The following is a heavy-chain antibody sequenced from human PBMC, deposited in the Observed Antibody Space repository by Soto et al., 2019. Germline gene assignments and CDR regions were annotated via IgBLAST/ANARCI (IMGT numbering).Heavy chain of an antibody. Sequence: GGSLRLSCAASGFTFSSYGMHWVRQAPGKGLEWVAVIWYDGSYKYYADSVKGRFTVSRDNSKNTLYLQMNSLRAEDTAVYYCARSVAAVAFSYWGQGTLVTVSS. J-gene: IGHJ4*02. CDR2: IWYDGSYK. CDR3: ARSVAAVAFSY. V-gene: IGHV3-33*01. D-gene: IGHD6-19*01. CDR1: GFTFSSYG.